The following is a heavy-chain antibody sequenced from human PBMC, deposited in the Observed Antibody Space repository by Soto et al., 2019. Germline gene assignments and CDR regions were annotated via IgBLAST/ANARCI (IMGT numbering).Heavy chain of an antibody. CDR1: GDSVSSNSAA. V-gene: IGHV6-1*01. CDR2: TYYRSKWYN. CDR3: ASTTGTEGLDAFDI. Sequence: QVQLQQSGPGLVKPSQTLSLTCAISGDSVSSNSAAWNWIRQSPSRGLEWLGRTYYRSKWYNDYAVSVKSRITLNPDTSKNQFSLQLNSVTPEDTAVYYCASTTGTEGLDAFDIWGQGTMVTVSS. D-gene: IGHD1-1*01. J-gene: IGHJ3*02.